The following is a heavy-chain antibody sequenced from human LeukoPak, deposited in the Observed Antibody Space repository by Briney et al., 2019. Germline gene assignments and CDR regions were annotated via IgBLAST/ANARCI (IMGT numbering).Heavy chain of an antibody. D-gene: IGHD6-19*01. CDR1: GGSISSSSYY. V-gene: IGHV4-39*01. J-gene: IGHJ5*02. CDR3: ARPAGPRLAGGWFDP. CDR2: IYYSGST. Sequence: PSETPSLTCTVSGGSISSSSYYWGWIRQPPGKGLEWIGSIYYSGSTYYNPSLKSRVTISVDTSKNQFSLKLSSVTAADTAVYYCARPAGPRLAGGWFDPWGQGTLVTVSS.